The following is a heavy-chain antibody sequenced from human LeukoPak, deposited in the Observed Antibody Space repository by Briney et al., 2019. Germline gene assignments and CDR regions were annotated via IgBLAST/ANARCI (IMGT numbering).Heavy chain of an antibody. CDR1: GGTFSSYA. V-gene: IGHV1-69*13. D-gene: IGHD1-1*01. Sequence: GASVTVSCKASGGTFSSYAISWVRQAPGQGLEWMGGIIPIFGTANYAQKFQGRVTITADESTSTAYMELSSLRSEDTAVYYCARGRPTGTAAWDFDYWGQGTLVTVSS. J-gene: IGHJ4*02. CDR3: ARGRPTGTAAWDFDY. CDR2: IIPIFGTA.